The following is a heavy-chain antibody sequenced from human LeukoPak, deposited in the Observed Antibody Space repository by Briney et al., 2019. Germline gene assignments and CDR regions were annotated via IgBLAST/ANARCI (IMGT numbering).Heavy chain of an antibody. CDR1: GFTFGSYA. J-gene: IGHJ4*02. CDR3: AKGRRGSCYSSSDY. CDR2: ISDDGGRT. V-gene: IGHV3-23*01. Sequence: GGSLRLSCAASGFTFGSYAMNWVRQAPGKGLEWVAGISDDGGRTYYADSVKGRFTISGDNSKDTLYLQMNSLRAEDTAEYYCAKGRRGSCYSSSDYWGQGTLVTASS. D-gene: IGHD2-15*01.